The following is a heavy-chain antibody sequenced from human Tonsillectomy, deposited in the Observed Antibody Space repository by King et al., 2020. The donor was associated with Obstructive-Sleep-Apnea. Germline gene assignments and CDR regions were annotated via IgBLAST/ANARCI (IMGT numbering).Heavy chain of an antibody. V-gene: IGHV3-30*18. CDR2: ISDDGSSK. Sequence: QLVQSGGGVVQPGRSLRLSCAASGFTFSSYGMHWVRQAPGKGLEGGAVISDDGSSKYYADSVKGRFTISRDNSKNTLYLQMNSLRGEDTAVYYCAKDRDSYGTYGMDVWGQGTTVTVSS. J-gene: IGHJ6*02. CDR1: GFTFSSYG. D-gene: IGHD5-18*01. CDR3: AKDRDSYGTYGMDV.